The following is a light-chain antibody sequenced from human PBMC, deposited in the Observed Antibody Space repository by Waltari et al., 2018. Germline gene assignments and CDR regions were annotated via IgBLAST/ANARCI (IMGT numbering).Light chain of an antibody. CDR1: QSIETH. V-gene: IGKV3-15*01. CDR2: GAS. Sequence: VMTQSPATLSLFPGERAVLSCWASQSIETHLAWFQQNPGQAPRLLISGASTRATNVPTRFSGSGSGTAFTLTISSLQSEDFAVYYCQQYNNWPPWTFGPGTKVEIK. J-gene: IGKJ1*01. CDR3: QQYNNWPPWT.